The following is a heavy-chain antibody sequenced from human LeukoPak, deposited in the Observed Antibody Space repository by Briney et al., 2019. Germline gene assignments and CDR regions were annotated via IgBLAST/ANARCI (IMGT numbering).Heavy chain of an antibody. CDR1: GYSFTSYW. CDR2: IYPGDSDT. J-gene: IGHJ3*02. V-gene: IGHV5-51*01. D-gene: IGHD2-2*01. Sequence: GASLKISCKGSGYSFTSYWIGWVRQMPGKGLEWMGIIYPGDSDTRYSPSFQGQVTISADKSISTAYLQWSSLKASDTAMYYCARLRYCSSTSCYRLDAFDIWGQGTMVTVSS. CDR3: ARLRYCSSTSCYRLDAFDI.